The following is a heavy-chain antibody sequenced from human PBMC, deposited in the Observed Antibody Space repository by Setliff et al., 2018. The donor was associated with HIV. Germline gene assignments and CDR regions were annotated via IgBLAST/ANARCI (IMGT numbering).Heavy chain of an antibody. Sequence: SETLSLTCTVSGGSISISRYYWAWIRQPPGKGLEWIGNIYYSGSSTYNASLRSRVTISVDTSKNQFSLKVTSVTAADTAVYYCAGRDGYNRYYFDFWGQGTLVTVSS. J-gene: IGHJ4*02. CDR1: GGSISISRYY. CDR3: AGRDGYNRYYFDF. V-gene: IGHV4-39*07. CDR2: IYYSGSS. D-gene: IGHD5-12*01.